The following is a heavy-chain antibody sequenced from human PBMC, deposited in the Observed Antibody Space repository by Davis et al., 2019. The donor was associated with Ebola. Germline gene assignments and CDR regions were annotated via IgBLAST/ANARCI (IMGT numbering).Heavy chain of an antibody. D-gene: IGHD3-16*02. V-gene: IGHV4-30-2*01. J-gene: IGHJ4*02. CDR3: ARGRGYVCGSYRFGY. CDR2: IYHSGIT. CDR1: GGPISSGAYS. Sequence: MPSEPLSPTFDAPGGPISSGAYSGSSIRQPPGKGLEWLGYIYHSGITYYNPSLKSRATLSVDTSKNQFSLKLRSVTAADTAVYYCARGRGYVCGSYRFGYWGQGTLVTVSS.